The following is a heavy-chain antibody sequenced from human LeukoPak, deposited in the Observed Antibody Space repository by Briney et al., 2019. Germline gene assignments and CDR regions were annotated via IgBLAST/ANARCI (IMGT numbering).Heavy chain of an antibody. J-gene: IGHJ3*02. V-gene: IGHV3-53*01. CDR1: GFIVSSSH. CDR2: IYSGGGT. D-gene: IGHD6-19*01. Sequence: GGSLRLSCAASGFIVSSSHMNWVRQAPGKGLEWVSVIYSGGGTYYADSVKGRFTISRDNSKNTVYFQMNSLRAEDTAVYYCVRGGIAVSGLDAFDIWGQGTVVTVSS. CDR3: VRGGIAVSGLDAFDI.